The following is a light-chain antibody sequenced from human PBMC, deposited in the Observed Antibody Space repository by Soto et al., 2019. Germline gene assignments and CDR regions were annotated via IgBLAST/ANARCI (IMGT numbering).Light chain of an antibody. CDR3: QHRGEWPRT. CDR2: GAS. J-gene: IGKJ2*01. Sequence: EIVLTQSPATLSLSPGEIATLSCRASQSVSNYLAWYQQKPGQAPRLLIYGASNRATGIPARFTGSGSGTDFTLTISSLEPEDFAVYYCQHRGEWPRTFGQGTKLEIK. CDR1: QSVSNY. V-gene: IGKV3-11*01.